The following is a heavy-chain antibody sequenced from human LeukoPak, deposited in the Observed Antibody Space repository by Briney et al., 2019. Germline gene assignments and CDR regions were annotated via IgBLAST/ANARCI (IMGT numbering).Heavy chain of an antibody. CDR1: GFTFSSYA. CDR3: AKLEDPDTAIDY. V-gene: IGHV3-23*01. Sequence: GGSLRLSCAASGFTFSSYAMSWVRQAPGKGLEWVSAISGSGGSTYYADSVKGRFTISRDNSKNTPYLQMNSLRAEDTAVYYCAKLEDPDTAIDYWGQGTLVTVSS. D-gene: IGHD5-18*01. CDR2: ISGSGGST. J-gene: IGHJ4*02.